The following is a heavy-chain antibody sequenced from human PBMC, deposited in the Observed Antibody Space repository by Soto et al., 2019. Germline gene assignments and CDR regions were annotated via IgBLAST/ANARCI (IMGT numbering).Heavy chain of an antibody. CDR3: ARGIVVVPAAIGYYYYMDV. D-gene: IGHD2-2*01. V-gene: IGHV1-18*01. J-gene: IGHJ6*03. Sequence: QVQLVQSGAEVKKPGASVKVSCKASGYTFTSYGISWVRQAPGQGLEWMGWISAYNGNTNYAQKLQGRVTMTTDTSTSTAYMELRSLRSEDTAVYYCARGIVVVPAAIGYYYYMDVWGKGTTVTVSS. CDR1: GYTFTSYG. CDR2: ISAYNGNT.